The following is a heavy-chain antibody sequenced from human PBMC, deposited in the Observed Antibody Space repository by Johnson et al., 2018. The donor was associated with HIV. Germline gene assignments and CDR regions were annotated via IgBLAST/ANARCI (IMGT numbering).Heavy chain of an antibody. J-gene: IGHJ3*02. D-gene: IGHD1-26*01. V-gene: IGHV3-30-3*01. Sequence: QVQVVESGGGLVKPGGSLRLSCAASGFTFSSYAMHWVRQAPGKGLEWVAVISYDGSNKYYADSVKGRFTISRDNSKNTLYLQMNSLRAEDTAVYYCARGSKWELLGAFDIWGQWTMVTVSS. CDR3: ARGSKWELLGAFDI. CDR1: GFTFSSYA. CDR2: ISYDGSNK.